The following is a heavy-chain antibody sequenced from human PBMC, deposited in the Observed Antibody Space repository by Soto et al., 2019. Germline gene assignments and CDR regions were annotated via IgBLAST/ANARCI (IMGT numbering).Heavy chain of an antibody. V-gene: IGHV3-23*01. J-gene: IGHJ4*02. D-gene: IGHD3-22*01. CDR3: ARATQSYYDTSGYYSYVH. Sequence: PGGSLRLSCAASGFTFSSYAMSWVRQAPGKGLEWVSAISGSGGSTYYADSVKGRFTISRDNAKSSLYLQMNNLRAEDTAFYFCARATQSYYDTSGYYSYVHWGQGA. CDR2: ISGSGGST. CDR1: GFTFSSYA.